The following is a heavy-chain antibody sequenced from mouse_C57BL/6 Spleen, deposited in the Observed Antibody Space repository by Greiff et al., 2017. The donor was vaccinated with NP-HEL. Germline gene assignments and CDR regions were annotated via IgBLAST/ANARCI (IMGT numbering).Heavy chain of an antibody. Sequence: DVHLVESGGGLVKPGGSLKLSCAASGFTFSSYAMSWVRQTPEKRLEWVATISDGGSYTYYPDNVKGRFTISRDNAKNNLYLQMSHLKSEDTAMYYCATGDGEAYWGQGTLVTVSA. J-gene: IGHJ3*01. CDR3: ATGDGEAY. D-gene: IGHD1-1*01. CDR1: GFTFSSYA. CDR2: ISDGGSYT. V-gene: IGHV5-4*01.